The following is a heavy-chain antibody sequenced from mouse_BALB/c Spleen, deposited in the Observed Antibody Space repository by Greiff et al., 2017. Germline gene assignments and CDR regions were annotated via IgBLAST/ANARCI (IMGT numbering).Heavy chain of an antibody. CDR1: GYTFTSYW. Sequence: QVQLQQSGAELAKPGASVKMSCKASGYTFTSYWKHWVKQRPGQGLEWIGYINPSTGYTEYNQKFKDKATLTADKSSSTAYMQLSSLTSEDSAVYYCARWPYGNNYYAMDYWGQGTSVTVSS. CDR3: ARWPYGNNYYAMDY. V-gene: IGHV1-7*01. CDR2: INPSTGYT. J-gene: IGHJ4*01. D-gene: IGHD2-1*01.